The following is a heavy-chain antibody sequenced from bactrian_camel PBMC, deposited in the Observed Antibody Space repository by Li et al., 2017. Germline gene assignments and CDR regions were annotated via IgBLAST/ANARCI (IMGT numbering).Heavy chain of an antibody. CDR2: IATGSGNT. J-gene: IGHJ6*01. Sequence: VQLVESGGGSVQAGGSLRLSCVASGFPYILCSMAWFRQAPGKEREGVARIATGSGNTYYADSVKGRFTISMNSAQNTMWLQMNSLLPEDTAVYYCAASWDVSAKTALETMIRPEFGYWGQGTQVTVS. V-gene: IGHV3S1*01. D-gene: IGHD4*01. CDR3: AASWDVSAKTALETMIRPEFGY. CDR1: GFPYILCS.